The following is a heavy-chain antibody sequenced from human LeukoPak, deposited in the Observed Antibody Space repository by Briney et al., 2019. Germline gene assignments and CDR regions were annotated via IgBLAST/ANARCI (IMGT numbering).Heavy chain of an antibody. D-gene: IGHD1-26*01. J-gene: IGHJ4*02. CDR2: ISFDGSDK. CDR1: RFPFNNYA. Sequence: GRSLRLSCEASRFPFNNYAMHWVRQAPGKGLEWVAPISFDGSDKYYADSMKGRFTISRDNSNNTLYLELNSLRAEDTAIYYCARTSGREKNFDYWGRGTLVTVSS. V-gene: IGHV3-30-3*01. CDR3: ARTSGREKNFDY.